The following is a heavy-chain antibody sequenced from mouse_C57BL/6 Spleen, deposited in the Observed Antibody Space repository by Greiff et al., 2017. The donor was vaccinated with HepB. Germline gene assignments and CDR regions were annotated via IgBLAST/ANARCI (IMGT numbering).Heavy chain of an antibody. CDR2: ISDGGSYT. Sequence: EVQLVESGGGLVKPGGSLKLSCAASGFTFSSYAMSWVRQTPEKRLEWVATISDGGSYTYYPDNVKGRFTISRDNAKNNLYLQMSHLKSEDTAMYYCARGLLRPYFDYWGQGTTLTVSS. V-gene: IGHV5-4*01. J-gene: IGHJ2*01. D-gene: IGHD1-2*01. CDR1: GFTFSSYA. CDR3: ARGLLRPYFDY.